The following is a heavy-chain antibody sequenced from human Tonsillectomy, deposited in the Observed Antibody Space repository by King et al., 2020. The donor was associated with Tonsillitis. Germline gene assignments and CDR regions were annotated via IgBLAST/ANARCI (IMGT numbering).Heavy chain of an antibody. Sequence: QLQESGPGLVKPSETLSLTCTVSGVSMSNYLWSWIRQPPSKGLEWIGYVYYSGHTNYKPSLTTRVTISVDTSKNQFSLKLSSVTAADTAVYYCARYHMATVGNNSSYGMDVWGQGTTVTVSS. D-gene: IGHD5-24*01. CDR2: VYYSGHT. CDR3: ARYHMATVGNNSSYGMDV. J-gene: IGHJ6*02. V-gene: IGHV4-59*08. CDR1: GVSMSNYL.